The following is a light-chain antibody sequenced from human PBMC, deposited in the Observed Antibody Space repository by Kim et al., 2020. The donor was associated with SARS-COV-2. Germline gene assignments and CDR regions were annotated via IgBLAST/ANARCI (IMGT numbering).Light chain of an antibody. CDR1: TSNVGKNY. CDR2: DDS. J-gene: IGLJ3*02. V-gene: IGLV1-51*01. Sequence: GQRVTISCFGGTSNVGKNYVSWDQQVPGTAPKVVIYDDSDRPSGVPDRFSGSKSGTSATLDITGLQSGDEADYYCGTWDSDLSVGLFGGGTKVTVL. CDR3: GTWDSDLSVGL.